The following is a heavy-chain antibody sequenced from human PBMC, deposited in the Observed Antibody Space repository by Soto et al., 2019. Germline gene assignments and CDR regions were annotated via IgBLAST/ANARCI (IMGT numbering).Heavy chain of an antibody. V-gene: IGHV4-31*03. CDR2: IYYTGRT. D-gene: IGHD2-2*01. Sequence: QVQLQESGPRLVKPSQTLSLTCTVSGASLHIGGYYWAWIRQHPGKGLEWIGYIYYTGRTYSNPSLESRVSMSVDRSRNQFSLNLSSVTVADTVVYFCARDGTSSTNWFDPWGQGTLVTVSS. CDR3: ARDGTSSTNWFDP. J-gene: IGHJ5*02. CDR1: GASLHIGGYY.